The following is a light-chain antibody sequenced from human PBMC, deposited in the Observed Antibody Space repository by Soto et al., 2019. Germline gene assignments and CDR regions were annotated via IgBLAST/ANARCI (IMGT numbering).Light chain of an antibody. Sequence: ILLTQSPSSLSASVGDSVTITCRASQGISRYLAWYQQKPGRAPQLLISAASTLQSGVPSRFSGSGSGTHFTLVISSLQPEDFATYYCQQLNTYPVTFGGGTKVEIK. CDR3: QQLNTYPVT. J-gene: IGKJ4*01. CDR1: QGISRY. V-gene: IGKV1-9*01. CDR2: AAS.